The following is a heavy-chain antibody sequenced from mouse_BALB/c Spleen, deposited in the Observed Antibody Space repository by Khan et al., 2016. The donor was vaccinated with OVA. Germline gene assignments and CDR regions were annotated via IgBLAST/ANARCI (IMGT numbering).Heavy chain of an antibody. V-gene: IGHV1S137*01. D-gene: IGHD2-1*01. Sequence: QVQLKQSGAELVRPGVSVKISCKGSGYTFTDFAMHWVKQSHAKSLEWIGVISTYYGDANYNQKLKGKATMTVDKSSSTAYMELARLTSEDSAIYYCARGNGNYRFAYWGQGTLVTVSA. CDR3: ARGNGNYRFAY. CDR1: GYTFTDFA. J-gene: IGHJ3*01. CDR2: ISTYYGDA.